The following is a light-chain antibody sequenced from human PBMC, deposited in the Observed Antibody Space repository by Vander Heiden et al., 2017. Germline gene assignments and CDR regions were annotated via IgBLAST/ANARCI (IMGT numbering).Light chain of an antibody. CDR2: GNS. Sequence: QSVLTQPPSVSGAPGQTVTISCTGGSSNLGSRYDVHWYQQLPGTAPKLLIYGNSDRPSGVPDRFSVSKSDTSGSLAITGLQAEDEADYYCQCYDISLSAWVFGGGTRLTVL. CDR1: SSNLGSRYD. V-gene: IGLV1-40*01. CDR3: QCYDISLSAWV. J-gene: IGLJ3*02.